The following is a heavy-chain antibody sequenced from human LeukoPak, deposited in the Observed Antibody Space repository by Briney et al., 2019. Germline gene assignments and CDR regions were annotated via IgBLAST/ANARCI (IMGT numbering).Heavy chain of an antibody. CDR2: ISGSGGST. CDR3: AKSPRSYPPGDY. CDR1: GFTFSSYA. J-gene: IGHJ4*02. D-gene: IGHD1-26*01. Sequence: GGSLRLSCAASGFTFSSYAMSWVRQAPGKALEWVSAISGSGGSTYYADSVKGRFTISRDNFKNTLYLQMNSLRAEDTAVYYCAKSPRSYPPGDYWGQGTLVTVSS. V-gene: IGHV3-23*01.